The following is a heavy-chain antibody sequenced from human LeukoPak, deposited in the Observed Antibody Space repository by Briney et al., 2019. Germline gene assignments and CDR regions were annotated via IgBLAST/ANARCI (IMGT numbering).Heavy chain of an antibody. Sequence: ESGPTLVKPTQALTLTCTFSGFSLSTSGVGVGWIRQPPGKALEWLALIYWDDDKRYSPPLKSRLTITKDTSKNQVVLTMTNMDPVDTATYYCAHSTNYDFWSGYYFDYWGQGTLVTVSS. CDR3: AHSTNYDFWSGYYFDY. V-gene: IGHV2-5*02. D-gene: IGHD3-3*01. CDR1: GFSLSTSGVG. J-gene: IGHJ4*02. CDR2: IYWDDDK.